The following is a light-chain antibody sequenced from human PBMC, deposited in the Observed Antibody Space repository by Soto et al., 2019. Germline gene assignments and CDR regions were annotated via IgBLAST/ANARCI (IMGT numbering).Light chain of an antibody. CDR3: QQFSSYPLT. Sequence: IVFSHSPGTLSLSPEERATLSCRASQSVSSSYLDWYQQKPGQAPRLLIYGASSRATGIPDRFSGSGSGTDFTLTISRLEPEDFAVYYCQQFSSYPLTFGGGTKVDI. V-gene: IGKV3-20*01. J-gene: IGKJ4*01. CDR1: QSVSSSY. CDR2: GAS.